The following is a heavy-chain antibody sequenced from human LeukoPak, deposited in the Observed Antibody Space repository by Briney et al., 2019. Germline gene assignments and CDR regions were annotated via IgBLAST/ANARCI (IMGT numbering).Heavy chain of an antibody. CDR2: IRQDGSEK. CDR1: GFTLSTYW. V-gene: IGHV3-7*03. CDR3: AKDRPSDSGYPYIDY. J-gene: IGHJ4*02. D-gene: IGHD3-22*01. Sequence: GGSLRLTCAASGFTLSTYWMNWVSQAPGKGLEWVANIRQDGSEKHYVDSVKGRFTISRDNAKNSLYLQMNSLRAEDTAVYYCAKDRPSDSGYPYIDYWGQGTLVTVSS.